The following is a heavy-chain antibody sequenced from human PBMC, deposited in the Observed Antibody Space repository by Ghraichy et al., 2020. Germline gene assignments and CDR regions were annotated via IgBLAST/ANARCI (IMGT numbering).Heavy chain of an antibody. J-gene: IGHJ6*02. V-gene: IGHV3-53*01. Sequence: GESLNISCAASGFTVSSNYMSWVRQAPGKGLEWVAIIYRGGNTYYADSVKGRFTISRDNSKNTLHLQMNSLRAEDTAVYYCARDRGADGMDVWGQGTTATVSS. CDR2: IYRGGNT. CDR3: ARDRGADGMDV. CDR1: GFTVSSNY. D-gene: IGHD1-26*01.